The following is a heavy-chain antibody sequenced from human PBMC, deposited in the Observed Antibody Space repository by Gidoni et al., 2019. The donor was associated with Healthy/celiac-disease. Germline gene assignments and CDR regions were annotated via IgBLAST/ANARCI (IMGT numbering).Heavy chain of an antibody. CDR2: ISGSGGST. V-gene: IGHV3-23*01. CDR3: ATCWGYYDFWSGYYRSPSGVFDY. Sequence: EVQLLESGGGLVQPGGSLRLSCAASGFTFSSYAMSWVRQAPGKGLEWVSAISGSGGSTYYADSVKGRFTISRDNSKNTLYLQMNSLRAEDTAVYYCATCWGYYDFWSGYYRSPSGVFDYWGQGTLVTVSS. J-gene: IGHJ4*02. D-gene: IGHD3-3*01. CDR1: GFTFSSYA.